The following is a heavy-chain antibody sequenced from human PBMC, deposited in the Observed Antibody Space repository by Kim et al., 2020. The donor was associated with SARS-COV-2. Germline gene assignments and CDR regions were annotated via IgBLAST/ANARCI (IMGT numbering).Heavy chain of an antibody. Sequence: SLRLSCAGSGFTFGSAHMHWVRQAPGKGLEWVAVISADESIKGYADSVRGRFSGSRDNSQNTLFLQIDSLRPEDTAVYYCAREGHSSGRAGNFDNWG. V-gene: IGHV3-30*03. CDR2: ISADESIK. J-gene: IGHJ4*01. D-gene: IGHD6-19*01. CDR3: AREGHSSGRAGNFDN. CDR1: GFTFGSAH.